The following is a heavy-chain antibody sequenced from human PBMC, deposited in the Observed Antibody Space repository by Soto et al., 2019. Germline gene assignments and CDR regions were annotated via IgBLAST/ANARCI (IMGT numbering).Heavy chain of an antibody. Sequence: GGSRRLSCAASGFTFSSYDMHWVRQATGKGLEWGSAIGTAGDTYDPGSVKGRFTISRENAKNSLYLQMNSLRAGDTAVYYCARVSYYYDSGSHPYFDYWGQGTLATVSS. CDR3: ARVSYYYDSGSHPYFDY. CDR2: IGTAGDT. CDR1: GFTFSSYD. J-gene: IGHJ4*02. D-gene: IGHD3-10*01. V-gene: IGHV3-13*04.